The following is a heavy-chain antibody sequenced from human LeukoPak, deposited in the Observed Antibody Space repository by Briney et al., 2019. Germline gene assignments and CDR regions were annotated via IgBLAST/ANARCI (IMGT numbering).Heavy chain of an antibody. CDR2: INPNSGGT. Sequence: GASVKVSCKASGYTFTGYYMHWVRQAPGQGLEWMGWINPNSGGTNYAQKFQGRVTMTRDTSISTAHMELSRLRSDDTTVYYCATVSYGQLGYDYWGQGTLVTVSS. CDR3: ATVSYGQLGYDY. V-gene: IGHV1-2*02. D-gene: IGHD5-18*01. CDR1: GYTFTGYY. J-gene: IGHJ4*02.